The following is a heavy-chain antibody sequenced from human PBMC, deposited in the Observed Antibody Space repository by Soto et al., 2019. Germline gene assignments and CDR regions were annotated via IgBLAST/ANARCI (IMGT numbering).Heavy chain of an antibody. J-gene: IGHJ6*02. CDR1: GYTLSSYD. Sequence: GSAVKVSCKASGYTLSSYDINWVRQATGQGLEWMGWMNPDNGNTDYAHKFQGRVTMTRNTSIATAYMELSSLRSDDTAVYYCARGWVGATQDIYNYGMDIWGQ. CDR3: ARGWVGATQDIYNYGMDI. CDR2: MNPDNGNT. V-gene: IGHV1-8*01. D-gene: IGHD1-26*01.